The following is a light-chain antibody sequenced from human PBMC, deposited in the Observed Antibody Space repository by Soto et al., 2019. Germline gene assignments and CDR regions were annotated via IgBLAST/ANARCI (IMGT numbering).Light chain of an antibody. Sequence: QSALTQPASVSGSPGQSITISCTGTSSDVGRYNYVSWYQQHPGKVPKVMIYDVTNRPSGVSNRFSGSKSGNTASLTISGLQAEDEADYYCRSYTSSSIYVFGTGTKLTVL. J-gene: IGLJ1*01. CDR3: RSYTSSSIYV. CDR1: SSDVGRYNY. CDR2: DVT. V-gene: IGLV2-14*01.